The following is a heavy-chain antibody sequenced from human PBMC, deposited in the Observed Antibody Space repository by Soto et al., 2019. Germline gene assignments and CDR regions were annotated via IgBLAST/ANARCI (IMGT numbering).Heavy chain of an antibody. CDR1: GGSFSGYY. D-gene: IGHD5-12*01. J-gene: IGHJ6*02. CDR3: ARARIVDTISHYDYYGMDV. V-gene: IGHV4-34*01. CDR2: INHSGST. Sequence: SETLSLTCAVYGGSFSGYYWSWIRQPPGKGLEWIGEINHSGSTNYNPSLKSRVTISVDTSKNQFSLKLSSVTAADTAVYYCARARIVDTISHYDYYGMDVWGQGTTVT.